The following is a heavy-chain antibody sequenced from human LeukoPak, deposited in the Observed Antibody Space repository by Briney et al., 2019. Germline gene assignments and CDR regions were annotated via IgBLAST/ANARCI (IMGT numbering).Heavy chain of an antibody. CDR2: IAHHGSNK. V-gene: IGHV3-30*02. CDR3: AKDGSWSCTD. D-gene: IGHD2-8*02. Sequence: GGSLRLSCAASGFTFSSYAIHWVRQGPGKGLEWVAYIAHHGSNKYYADSVKGRFTISRDNSKRTLYLQMSSLRADDTAVYYCAKDGSWSCTDWGQGTLVTVSS. J-gene: IGHJ4*02. CDR1: GFTFSSYA.